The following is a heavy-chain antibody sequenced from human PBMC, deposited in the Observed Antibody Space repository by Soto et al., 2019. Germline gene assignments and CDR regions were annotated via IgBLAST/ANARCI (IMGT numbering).Heavy chain of an antibody. J-gene: IGHJ4*02. CDR2: INSDGSST. CDR3: ARDFEY. V-gene: IGHV3-74*01. CDR1: GFSFSTFW. Sequence: EVQLVESGGGLVQPGGSLRFSCEASGFSFSTFWMHWVRQAPGKGLVWVSRINSDGSSTYYADSVKGRVTTSRDNAKNTLYLQLNSLRPEDTAVYYCARDFEYWGQGTLVTVSS.